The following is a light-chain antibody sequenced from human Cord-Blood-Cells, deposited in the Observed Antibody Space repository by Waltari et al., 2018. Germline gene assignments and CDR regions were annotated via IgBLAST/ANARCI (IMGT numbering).Light chain of an antibody. J-gene: IGLJ3*02. CDR2: ENN. V-gene: IGLV1-51*02. CDR3: GTWDSSLSAGV. CDR1: SPNIGNNY. Sequence: QSVLTQPPSVSAAPGQKVTISCSGTSPNIGNNYVSWYQQLPGTAPKLLIYENNKRPSGIPDRCSGAKSGTSATLGITGLQTGDEADYYCGTWDSSLSAGVFGGGTKLTVL.